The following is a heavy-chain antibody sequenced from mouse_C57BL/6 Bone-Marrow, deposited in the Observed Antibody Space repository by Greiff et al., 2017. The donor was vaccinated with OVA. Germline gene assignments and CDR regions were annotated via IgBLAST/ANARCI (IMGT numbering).Heavy chain of an antibody. CDR1: GYTFTSYG. CDR3: AREGEYYGSSEFAY. V-gene: IGHV1-81*01. J-gene: IGHJ3*01. D-gene: IGHD1-1*01. CDR2: IYPRSGNT. Sequence: VQVVESGAELARPGASVKLSCKASGYTFTSYGISWVKQRTGQGLEWIGEIYPRSGNTYYTEKFKGKATLTADKSSSTAYMELRSLTSEDSAVYFCAREGEYYGSSEFAYWGQGTLVTVSA.